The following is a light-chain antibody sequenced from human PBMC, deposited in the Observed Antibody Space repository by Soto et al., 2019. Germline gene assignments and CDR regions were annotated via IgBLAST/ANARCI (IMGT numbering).Light chain of an antibody. V-gene: IGKV1-39*01. CDR1: QRIGSF. J-gene: IGKJ2*01. CDR3: QQSYSPPYT. CDR2: AAS. Sequence: DIQMTQSPSSLSASVGDRVTITCRASQRIGSFLNWYQQKPGKAPKFLISAASTLQSGVPSRFRGSGSGTDLTLTSSRHQPDDLATYFCQQSYSPPYTFGQGTKLEIK.